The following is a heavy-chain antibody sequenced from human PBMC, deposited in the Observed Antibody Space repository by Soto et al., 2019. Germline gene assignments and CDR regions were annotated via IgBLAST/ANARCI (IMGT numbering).Heavy chain of an antibody. Sequence: GGSLRLSCAASGFTFSSYAMSWVRQAPGKGLEWVSAISGSGGSTYYADSVKGRFTISRDNSKNTLYLQMNSLRAEDTAVYYCAKDLAPQRVVVVAATRVGYWGQGTLVTVSS. J-gene: IGHJ4*02. D-gene: IGHD2-15*01. CDR3: AKDLAPQRVVVVAATRVGY. V-gene: IGHV3-23*01. CDR1: GFTFSSYA. CDR2: ISGSGGST.